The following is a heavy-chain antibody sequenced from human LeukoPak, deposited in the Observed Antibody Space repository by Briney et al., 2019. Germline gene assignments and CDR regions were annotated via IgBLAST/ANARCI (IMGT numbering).Heavy chain of an antibody. Sequence: SETLSLTCTVSGGSISSYYWSWIRQPPGKGLEWIGYIYYSGSTYYNPSLKSRVTISVDTSKNQFSLKLSPVTAADTAVYYCARDVGGDGYSNFDYWGQGTLVTVSS. D-gene: IGHD5-24*01. CDR3: ARDVGGDGYSNFDY. J-gene: IGHJ4*02. CDR1: GGSISSYY. CDR2: IYYSGST. V-gene: IGHV4-59*12.